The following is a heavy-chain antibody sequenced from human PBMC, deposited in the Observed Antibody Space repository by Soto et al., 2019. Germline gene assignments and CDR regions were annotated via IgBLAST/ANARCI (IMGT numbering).Heavy chain of an antibody. CDR3: ATPWAGGWLLSLSGWGGDY. CDR1: GYTFTSYA. CDR2: INTNTGNP. Sequence: QVQLVQSGSELKKPGASVKVSCKASGYTFTSYAMNWVRQAPGQGLEWMGWINTNTGNPTYAQGFTGRFVFSLDTSVSTAYLQICSLKAEDTAVYYCATPWAGGWLLSLSGWGGDYWGQGTLVTVSS. V-gene: IGHV7-4-1*01. J-gene: IGHJ4*02. D-gene: IGHD3-9*01.